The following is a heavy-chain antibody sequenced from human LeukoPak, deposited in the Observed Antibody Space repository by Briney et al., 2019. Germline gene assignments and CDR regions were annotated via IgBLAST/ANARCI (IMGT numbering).Heavy chain of an antibody. CDR3: AKIPYSSGWVQNWFDP. J-gene: IGHJ5*02. V-gene: IGHV3-23*01. Sequence: GGSLRLSCAASGFTFSSYAMSWVRQAPGKGLEWVSAIRGSGGSTYYADSVKGRFTISRDNSKNTLYLQMNSLRAEDTAVYYCAKIPYSSGWVQNWFDPWGQGTLVTVSS. CDR2: IRGSGGST. D-gene: IGHD6-19*01. CDR1: GFTFSSYA.